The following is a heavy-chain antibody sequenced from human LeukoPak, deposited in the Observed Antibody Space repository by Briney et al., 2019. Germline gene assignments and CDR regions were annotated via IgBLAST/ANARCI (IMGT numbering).Heavy chain of an antibody. CDR1: GFIVSGKY. CDR3: AKGGIVVVVAAYYPFDY. CDR2: ISGSGGST. V-gene: IGHV3-23*01. D-gene: IGHD2-15*01. Sequence: GGSLRLSCAASGFIVSGKYMSWVRQAPGKGLEWVSVISGSGGSTYYADSVKGRFTISRDNSKNTLYLQMNSLRAEDTAVYYCAKGGIVVVVAAYYPFDYWGPGTLVTVSS. J-gene: IGHJ4*02.